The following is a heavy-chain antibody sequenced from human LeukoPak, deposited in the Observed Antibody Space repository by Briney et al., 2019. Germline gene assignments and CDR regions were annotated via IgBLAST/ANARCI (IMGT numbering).Heavy chain of an antibody. J-gene: IGHJ5*02. V-gene: IGHV4-38-2*02. CDR2: IYTSGST. Sequence: PSETLSLTCTVSGYSISSGYYWGWIRQPPGKGLEWIGRIYTSGSTNYNPSLKSRVTISVDTSKNQFSLKLSSVTAADTAVYYCTRGHPGVVRGTNWFDPWGQGTLVTVSS. D-gene: IGHD3-10*01. CDR1: GYSISSGYY. CDR3: TRGHPGVVRGTNWFDP.